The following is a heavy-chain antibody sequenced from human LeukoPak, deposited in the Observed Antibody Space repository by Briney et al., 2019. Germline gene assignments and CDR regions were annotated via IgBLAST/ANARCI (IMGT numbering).Heavy chain of an antibody. CDR2: ISGSGGST. CDR1: GFTFSSYG. D-gene: IGHD2-15*01. CDR3: ARRDIVVVVSASDY. V-gene: IGHV3-23*01. Sequence: GGSLRLSCAASGFTFSSYGMSWVRQAPGKGLEWVSAISGSGGSTYYADSVKGRFTMSRDNSKNTVYLQMNSLRVDDTVVYYCARRDIVVVVSASDYWGQGTLVTVSS. J-gene: IGHJ4*02.